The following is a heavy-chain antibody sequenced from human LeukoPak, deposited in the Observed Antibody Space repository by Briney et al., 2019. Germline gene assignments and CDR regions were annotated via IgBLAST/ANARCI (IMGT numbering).Heavy chain of an antibody. J-gene: IGHJ4*02. CDR1: GFTFSSYA. Sequence: PGGSLRLSCAASGFTFSSYAMSWVRQAPGKGLEWVSAISGSGGSTYYTDSVKGRFTISRDNSKNTLYLQMNSLRAEDTAVYYCAKASYFHGSGGYFPFDYWGQGSLVTVSS. D-gene: IGHD3-10*01. CDR2: ISGSGGST. V-gene: IGHV3-23*01. CDR3: AKASYFHGSGGYFPFDY.